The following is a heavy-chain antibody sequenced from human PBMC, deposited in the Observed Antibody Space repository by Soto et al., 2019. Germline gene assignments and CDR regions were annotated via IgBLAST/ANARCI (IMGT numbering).Heavy chain of an antibody. J-gene: IGHJ5*02. CDR2: IHSGGST. D-gene: IGHD3-22*01. CDR3: ARDPFYDRDLGGFDP. V-gene: IGHV3-53*01. Sequence: EVQLVESGGGLIQPGGSLRLSCAASGFTVSSNYMSWVRQAPGKGLEWVSVIHSGGSTYYADSVKGRFTISSDNLKNSLYLQMNNLRADDTAVYYCARDPFYDRDLGGFDPWGQGTLVTVSS. CDR1: GFTVSSNY.